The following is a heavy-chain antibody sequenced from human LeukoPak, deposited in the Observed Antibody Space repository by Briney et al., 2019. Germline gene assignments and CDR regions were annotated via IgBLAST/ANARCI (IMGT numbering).Heavy chain of an antibody. D-gene: IGHD3-22*01. CDR2: IYYSGST. CDR3: ARSIYDSSGYYG. Sequence: SETDSLTCTVSGGSISSYYWSWIRQPPGKGLEWIGYIYYSGSTNYNPSLKSRVTISVDTSKNQLSLKLSSVTAADTAVYYCARSIYDSSGYYGWGQGTLVTVSS. CDR1: GGSISSYY. V-gene: IGHV4-59*01. J-gene: IGHJ4*02.